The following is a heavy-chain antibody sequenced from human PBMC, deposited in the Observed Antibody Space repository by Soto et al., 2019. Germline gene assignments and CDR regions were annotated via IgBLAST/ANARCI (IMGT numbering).Heavy chain of an antibody. CDR1: GYIFSSHC. V-gene: IGHV1-46*01. D-gene: IGHD2-2*01. CDR2: INPGGGRT. CDR3: ARDVWGTGATYLMDV. J-gene: IGHJ6*02. Sequence: ASVKVSCKASGYIFSSHCIYWVRQAPGQGLQWMGIINPGGGRTAYAQKFQGRVTLTRDMSTSTVYMELTSLTYDDTAVYYCARDVWGTGATYLMDVWGQGNTVTVSS.